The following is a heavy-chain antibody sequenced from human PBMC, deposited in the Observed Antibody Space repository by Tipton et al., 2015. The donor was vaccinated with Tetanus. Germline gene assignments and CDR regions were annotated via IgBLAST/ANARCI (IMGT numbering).Heavy chain of an antibody. CDR2: ISASGDAT. J-gene: IGHJ4*02. CDR3: AKAHRWNFVESYLDD. V-gene: IGHV3-23*01. Sequence: SLRLSCAASGFNFLNYEMSWVRQAPGKGLEWVSQISASGDATYYADSVKGCYTISRDNSKNAVYLQMNSLRAEATAIYFCAKAHRWNFVESYLDDWGQGTLVTVSS. D-gene: IGHD1-7*01. CDR1: GFNFLNYE.